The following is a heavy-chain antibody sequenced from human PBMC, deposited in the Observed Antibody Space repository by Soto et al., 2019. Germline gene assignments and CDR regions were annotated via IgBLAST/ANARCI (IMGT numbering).Heavy chain of an antibody. D-gene: IGHD6-19*01. J-gene: IGHJ4*02. CDR2: ISSSSSYI. CDR3: ARIVEGRYSSGWYRGQYDDY. CDR1: GFTFSSYS. V-gene: IGHV3-21*01. Sequence: PGGSLRLSCAASGFTFSSYSMNWVRQAPGKGREWVSSISSSSSYIYYADSVKGRFTISRDNAKNSLYLQMNSLRAEDTAVYYCARIVEGRYSSGWYRGQYDDYWGQGTLVTVSS.